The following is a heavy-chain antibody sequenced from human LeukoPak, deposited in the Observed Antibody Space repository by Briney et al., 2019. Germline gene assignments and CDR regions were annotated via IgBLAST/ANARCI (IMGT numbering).Heavy chain of an antibody. J-gene: IGHJ4*02. CDR2: VNSDGRRT. V-gene: IGHV3-74*01. Sequence: PGGSLRLSCTASGFSISDHWMHWVRQAPGKGLVWVSRVNSDGRRTDYAASVKGRFTISRDNAKNTLYLQMSSLRADDTAVYYCARDGAFRIYHYGGQGTLVTVSS. CDR3: ARDGAFRIYHY. D-gene: IGHD3-3*02. CDR1: GFSISDHW.